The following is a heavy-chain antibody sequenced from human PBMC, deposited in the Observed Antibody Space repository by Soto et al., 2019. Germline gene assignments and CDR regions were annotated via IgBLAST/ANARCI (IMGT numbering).Heavy chain of an antibody. CDR1: GGSIINYY. CDR3: ARRYGSAFDI. J-gene: IGHJ3*02. CDR2: IYYSGTT. Sequence: SETLSLTCTVSGGSIINYYWSWIRQPPGKGLEWIGYIYYSGTTSYNPSLRSRVTISVDTSKNQFSLKLSSVTAADTAVYYCARRYGSAFDIWGQGTMVTVSS. V-gene: IGHV4-59*08. D-gene: IGHD3-10*01.